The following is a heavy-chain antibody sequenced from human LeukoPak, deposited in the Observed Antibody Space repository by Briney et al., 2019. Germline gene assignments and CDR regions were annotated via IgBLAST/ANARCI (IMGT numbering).Heavy chain of an antibody. J-gene: IGHJ4*02. CDR2: ISYDGTNN. Sequence: GRSLRLSCAASGFTFSSYGFHWVLQAPGKGLEWVALISYDGTNNNYADSVKGRFTISRDDSKNTLYLQMNSLRAEDTAVYYCAKDGATWRDPGAYWGQGTLVTVSS. V-gene: IGHV3-30*18. CDR1: GFTFSSYG. CDR3: AKDGATWRDPGAY. D-gene: IGHD7-27*01.